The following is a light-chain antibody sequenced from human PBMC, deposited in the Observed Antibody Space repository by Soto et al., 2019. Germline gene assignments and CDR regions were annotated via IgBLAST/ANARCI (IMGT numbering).Light chain of an antibody. V-gene: IGKV3-20*01. CDR3: QQYGDSPLT. J-gene: IGKJ4*01. CDR1: QSVSSN. CDR2: GAS. Sequence: EIVMTQSPATLSVSPGERATLSCRASQSVSSNLAWYQQKPGQAPRLIIYGASSGATGIPDRFSGSGSGTDFTLTINRLEPEDFALYYCQQYGDSPLTFGGGTKVEVK.